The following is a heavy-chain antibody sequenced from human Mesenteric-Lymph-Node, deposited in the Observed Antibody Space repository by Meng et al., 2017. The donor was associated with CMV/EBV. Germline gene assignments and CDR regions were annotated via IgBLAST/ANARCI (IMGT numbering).Heavy chain of an antibody. Sequence: SETLSLTCTVSDSSISTGYYWGWIRQPPGKGLEWIGNIYHSGSTYYNPSLKSRVTISVDTSKNQFSLKLSSVTAADTAVYYCARDYDYVPALWGQGTLVTVSS. CDR3: ARDYDYVPAL. CDR1: DSSISTGYY. J-gene: IGHJ4*02. CDR2: IYHSGST. V-gene: IGHV4-38-2*02. D-gene: IGHD3-16*01.